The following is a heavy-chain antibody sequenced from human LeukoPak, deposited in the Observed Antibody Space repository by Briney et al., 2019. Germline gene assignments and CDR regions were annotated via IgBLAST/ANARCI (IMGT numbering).Heavy chain of an antibody. V-gene: IGHV4-59*01. J-gene: IGHJ5*02. D-gene: IGHD3-9*01. CDR3: ARSGYYDILTGLNWFDP. CDR1: GGSISSYY. CDR2: IYYSGST. Sequence: SETLSLTCTVPGGSISSYYWSWIRQPPAKGLEWIGDIYYSGSTNYNPSLKSRVTISVDTSKNQFSLKLSSVTAADTAVYYCARSGYYDILTGLNWFDPWGQGTLVTVSS.